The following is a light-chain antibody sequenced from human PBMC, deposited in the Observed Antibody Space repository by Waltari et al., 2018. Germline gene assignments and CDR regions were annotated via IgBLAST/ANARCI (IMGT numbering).Light chain of an antibody. CDR2: WAS. CDR1: QGRLYSSMNKHY. J-gene: IGKJ1*01. Sequence: DIVMTQSPDSLAVSLGERVTINCKSRQGRLYSSMNKHYLAWYQKKPGQPPKLLIYWASSRESGVPARFSASGSGTDFTLTISSLQAEDVAVYYCQQYYSTPRTFGQGTKVEIK. V-gene: IGKV4-1*01. CDR3: QQYYSTPRT.